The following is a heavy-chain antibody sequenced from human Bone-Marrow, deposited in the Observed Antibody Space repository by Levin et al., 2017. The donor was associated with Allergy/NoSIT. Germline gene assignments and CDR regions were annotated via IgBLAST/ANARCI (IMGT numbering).Heavy chain of an antibody. V-gene: IGHV3-23*01. CDR1: GFTFTNHA. D-gene: IGHD4-11*01. CDR2: ISGSGGNT. J-gene: IGHJ3*02. Sequence: GGSLRLSCVASGFTFTNHAMTWVRQAPGKGLEWVSGISGSGGNTYYADSVKGRFTVSRDNSQNTLYLQMNSLRGEDTAIYYCARARSMAVTAKGSAFDIWGQGTMATVSS. CDR3: ARARSMAVTAKGSAFDI.